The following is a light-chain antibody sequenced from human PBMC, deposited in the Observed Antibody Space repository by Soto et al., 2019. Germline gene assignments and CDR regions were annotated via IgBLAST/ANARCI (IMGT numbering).Light chain of an antibody. CDR2: DAS. CDR1: QSVSSY. V-gene: IGKV3-11*01. CDR3: QQRSNWPHSIT. J-gene: IGKJ5*01. Sequence: EIVLTQSSATLPLSPVERSTLSWSRIQSVSSYLAWYQQKPGQAPRLLICDASNRATGIPARFSGSGSGTDFTLTISSLEPEDFAVYYCQQRSNWPHSITFGQGTRLEIK.